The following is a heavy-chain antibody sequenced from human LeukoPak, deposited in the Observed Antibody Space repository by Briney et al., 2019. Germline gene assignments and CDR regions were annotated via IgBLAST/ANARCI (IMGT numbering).Heavy chain of an antibody. V-gene: IGHV4-59*08. J-gene: IGHJ4*02. CDR3: ARHYCSGGSCYPYFDY. CDR2: IYYSGRT. CDR1: GGSLSNFY. Sequence: PSETLSLTCTVSGGSLSNFYWSWIRQPPGKGLEWIGYIYYSGRTNYSPSLKSRVTVSVDTSKNQFSLKLSSVTAADTAVYYCARHYCSGGSCYPYFDYWGQGTLVTVSS. D-gene: IGHD2-15*01.